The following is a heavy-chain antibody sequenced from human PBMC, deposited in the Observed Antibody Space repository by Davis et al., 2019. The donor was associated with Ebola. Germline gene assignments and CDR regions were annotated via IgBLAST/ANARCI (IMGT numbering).Heavy chain of an antibody. CDR3: ARDGIATFGKVKYYYGMDV. D-gene: IGHD6-13*01. J-gene: IGHJ6*04. V-gene: IGHV3-74*01. CDR1: GFSITRYG. CDR2: IKSDGST. Sequence: HTGGSLRLSCVASGFSITRYGMHWVRQAPGKGLVWVSRIKSDGSTIYADSVKGRFTISRDNAKNTLYLQMNSLRVEDTAVYYCARDGIATFGKVKYYYGMDVWGKGTTVTVSS.